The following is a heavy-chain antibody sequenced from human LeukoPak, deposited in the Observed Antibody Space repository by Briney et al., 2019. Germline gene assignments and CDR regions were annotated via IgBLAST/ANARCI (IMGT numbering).Heavy chain of an antibody. CDR2: INPNSGDT. Sequence: GASVKVSCKASGYTFTASYIHWVRQAPGQGLEWMGWINPNSGDTNYAQKFQGRVTMTTDTSISTAYMDLRSLGSDDTSVYYCARVPYSSNFDFWGQGSLVTVSS. CDR3: ARVPYSSNFDF. CDR1: GYTFTASY. D-gene: IGHD2-2*01. J-gene: IGHJ4*02. V-gene: IGHV1-2*02.